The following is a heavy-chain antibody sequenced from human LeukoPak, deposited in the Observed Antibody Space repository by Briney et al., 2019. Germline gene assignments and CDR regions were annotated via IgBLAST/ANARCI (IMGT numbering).Heavy chain of an antibody. CDR2: INHSGGT. CDR1: GYSISSGYY. V-gene: IGHV4-38-2*02. Sequence: SETLSLTCTVSGYSISSGYYWGWIRQPPGKGLELIGSINHSGGTYYNPSLKSRVTISVDTSKNQFSLKLNSVNPEDTAVYYCARVGGGSDPYYAMDVWGQGTTVIVSS. CDR3: ARVGGGSDPYYAMDV. D-gene: IGHD2-15*01. J-gene: IGHJ6*02.